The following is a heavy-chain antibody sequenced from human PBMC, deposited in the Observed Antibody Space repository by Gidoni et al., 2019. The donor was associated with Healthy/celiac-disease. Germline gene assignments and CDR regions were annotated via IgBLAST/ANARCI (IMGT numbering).Heavy chain of an antibody. CDR3: ALIDSSGTIGGY. CDR1: GSPFTSYY. Sequence: HVQMVQSGAAVQEPGASVKVSCTASGSPFTSYYMHWVRQAPGQGLQWMGILNPSGGSTSYAQKFQGRVTMTRDTSTSTVYMELSSLRSEDTAVYYCALIDSSGTIGGYWGQGTLVTVSS. D-gene: IGHD3-22*01. CDR2: LNPSGGST. V-gene: IGHV1-46*01. J-gene: IGHJ4*02.